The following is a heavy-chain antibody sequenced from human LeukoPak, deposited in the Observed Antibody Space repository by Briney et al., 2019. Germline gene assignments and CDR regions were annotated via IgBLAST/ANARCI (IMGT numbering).Heavy chain of an antibody. CDR1: GYTFTGYY. Sequence: PRASVKVSCKASGYTFTGYYMHWVRQAPGQGLEWMGWINPNSGGTNYAQKFQGRVTMTRDTSISTAYMELGRLRSDDTAVYYCARDRYYDFWSGYRMHNYYYYYSMDVWGQGTTVTVSS. V-gene: IGHV1-2*02. D-gene: IGHD3-3*01. CDR2: INPNSGGT. CDR3: ARDRYYDFWSGYRMHNYYYYYSMDV. J-gene: IGHJ6*02.